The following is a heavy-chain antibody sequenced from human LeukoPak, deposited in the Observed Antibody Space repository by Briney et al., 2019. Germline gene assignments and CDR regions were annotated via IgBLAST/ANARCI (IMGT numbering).Heavy chain of an antibody. J-gene: IGHJ4*02. CDR2: IYSGGST. CDR3: ARDVSYGWYYFDY. V-gene: IGHV3-53*01. CDR1: GFTFSSYS. D-gene: IGHD5-18*01. Sequence: GGSLRLSCATSGFTFSSYSMNWVRQAPGKGLEWVSVIYSGGSTYYADSVKGRFTISRDNSKNTLYLQMSSLRAEDTAVYYCARDVSYGWYYFDYWGQGTLVTVSS.